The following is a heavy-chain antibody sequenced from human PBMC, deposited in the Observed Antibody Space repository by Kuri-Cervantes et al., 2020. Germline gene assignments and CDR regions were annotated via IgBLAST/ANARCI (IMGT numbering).Heavy chain of an antibody. CDR2: ISSSGSTI. J-gene: IGHJ4*02. V-gene: IGHV3-11*01. CDR1: GFTVSSNY. CDR3: AREMITITTFFDF. Sequence: GGSLRLSCAASGFTVSSNYMSWVRQAPGKGLEWVSYISSSGSTIYYADSVKGRFTISRDNAKNTLYLQMNSLRAEDTAVYYCAREMITITTFFDFWGQGTLVTVSS. D-gene: IGHD4-11*01.